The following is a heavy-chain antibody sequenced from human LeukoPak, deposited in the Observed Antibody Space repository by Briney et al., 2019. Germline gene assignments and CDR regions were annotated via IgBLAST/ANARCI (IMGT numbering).Heavy chain of an antibody. CDR1: GGSISSNC. CDR3: GGRGF. J-gene: IGHJ4*02. D-gene: IGHD3-10*01. CDR2: IYASGTT. V-gene: IGHV4-4*09. Sequence: SSETLSLTCTVSGGSISSNCWSWIRQPPGKGLEWIGCIYASGTTNYNPSLTGRLAISIDTSNNRSSLTVTSVTAADTAAYFCGGRGFWGQGTLVTVSS.